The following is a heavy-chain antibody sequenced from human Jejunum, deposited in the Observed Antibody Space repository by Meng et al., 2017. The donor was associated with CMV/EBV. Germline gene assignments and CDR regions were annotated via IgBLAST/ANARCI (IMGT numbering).Heavy chain of an antibody. V-gene: IGHV3-21*01. CDR1: GSTFSSYN. J-gene: IGHJ5*02. CDR2: ISSSSRYI. CDR3: ARDIDH. Sequence: EVQLVDAGGGLVKPGGSLRLSCIGSGSTFSSYNMNWVRQAPGKGLEWVSSISSSSRYINYADSVKGRFTISRDNAKNSLYLQMNSLRVEDTAIYYCARDIDHWGQGTLVTVSS.